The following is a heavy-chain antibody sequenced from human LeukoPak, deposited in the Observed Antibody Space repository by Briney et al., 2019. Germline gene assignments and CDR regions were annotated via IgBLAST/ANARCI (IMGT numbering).Heavy chain of an antibody. D-gene: IGHD3-10*01. CDR3: ARDRYITMVRGVVSGMDV. J-gene: IGHJ6*02. V-gene: IGHV3-30*04. CDR2: ISYDGSNK. CDR1: GFTFSSYA. Sequence: GRSLRLSCAASGFTFSSYAMHWVRQAPGKGLEWVAVISYDGSNKYYADSVKGRFTISRDNSKNTLYLQMNSLRAEDTAVYYCARDRYITMVRGVVSGMDVWGQGTTVTVSS.